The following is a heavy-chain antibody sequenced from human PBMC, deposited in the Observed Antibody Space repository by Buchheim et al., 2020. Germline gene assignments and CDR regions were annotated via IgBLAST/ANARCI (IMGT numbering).Heavy chain of an antibody. CDR2: ISIYSSTI. CDR3: ARDPASYSSGWYNFDY. Sequence: EVQMVESGGGLVQPGGSLRLSCAASGFTFSSYSMNWVRQAPGKGLEWVSYISIYSSTIYYADPVKGRFTISRDNAKNSLYLQMNSLRDEDTAVYYCARDPASYSSGWYNFDYWGQGTL. CDR1: GFTFSSYS. V-gene: IGHV3-48*02. J-gene: IGHJ4*02. D-gene: IGHD6-19*01.